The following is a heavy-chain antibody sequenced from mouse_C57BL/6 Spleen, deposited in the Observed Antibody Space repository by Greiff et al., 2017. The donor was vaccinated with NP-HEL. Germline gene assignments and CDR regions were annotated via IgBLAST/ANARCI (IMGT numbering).Heavy chain of an antibody. D-gene: IGHD2-3*01. J-gene: IGHJ4*01. CDR2: IYPGSGST. CDR3: ASDDSYAMDY. V-gene: IGHV1-55*01. Sequence: QVQLKQPGAELVKPGASVTMSCKASGYTFTSYWITWVKQRPGQGLEWIGDIYPGSGSTNYNEKFKSKATLTVDTSSSTAYMQLSSLTSEDSAVYYCASDDSYAMDYWGQGTSVTVSS. CDR1: GYTFTSYW.